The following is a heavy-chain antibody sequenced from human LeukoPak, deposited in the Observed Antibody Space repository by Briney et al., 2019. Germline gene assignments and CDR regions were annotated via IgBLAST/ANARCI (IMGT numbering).Heavy chain of an antibody. D-gene: IGHD3-22*01. CDR2: INHSGST. J-gene: IGHJ3*02. CDR3: ARGPYSYDSSGAFDI. CDR1: GGSFSGYY. V-gene: IGHV4-34*01. Sequence: SETLSLTCAVYGGSFSGYYWSWIRQPPGKGLEWIGEINHSGSTNYNPSLKSRVTITVDTSKNQFSLKLSSVTAADTAVYFCARGPYSYDSSGAFDIWGQGTMVTVSS.